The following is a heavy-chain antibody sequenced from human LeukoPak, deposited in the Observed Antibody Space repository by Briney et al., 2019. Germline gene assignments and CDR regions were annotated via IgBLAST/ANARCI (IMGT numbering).Heavy chain of an antibody. Sequence: SETLSLTCAVYGGSFSGYYWSWIRQPPGKGLEWIGGINHSGSTNYNPSLKSRVTISVDTSKNQFSLKLSSVTAADTAVYYCARISVAALPYNWFDPWGQGTLVTVSS. CDR2: INHSGST. V-gene: IGHV4-34*01. J-gene: IGHJ5*02. D-gene: IGHD6-13*01. CDR1: GGSFSGYY. CDR3: ARISVAALPYNWFDP.